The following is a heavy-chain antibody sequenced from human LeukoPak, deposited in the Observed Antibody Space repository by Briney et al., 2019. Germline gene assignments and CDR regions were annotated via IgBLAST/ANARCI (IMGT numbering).Heavy chain of an antibody. V-gene: IGHV1-8*03. CDR2: MNPNSGNT. CDR1: GYTFTSYD. Sequence: GASVKVSCKASGYTFTSYDINWVRQATGQGLERMGWMNPNSGNTGYAQKFQGRVTITRNTSISTAYMELSSLRSEDTAVYYCAREVSVMDAFDIWGQGTMVTVSS. J-gene: IGHJ3*02. CDR3: AREVSVMDAFDI. D-gene: IGHD2-21*01.